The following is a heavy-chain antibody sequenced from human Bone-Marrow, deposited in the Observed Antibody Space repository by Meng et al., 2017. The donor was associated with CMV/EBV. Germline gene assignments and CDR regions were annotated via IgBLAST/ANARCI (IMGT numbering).Heavy chain of an antibody. J-gene: IGHJ5*02. V-gene: IGHV3-74*01. CDR2: INSDGSST. CDR1: GFTFSSYW. Sequence: GESLKISCAASGFTFSSYWMHWVRQAPGKGLVWVARINSDGSSTSYADSVKGRFTISRDNAKNTLYLQMNSLRAEDTAVYYCAKPSSTSFNWFDPWGQGPLVTVSS. CDR3: AKPSSTSFNWFDP. D-gene: IGHD2-2*01.